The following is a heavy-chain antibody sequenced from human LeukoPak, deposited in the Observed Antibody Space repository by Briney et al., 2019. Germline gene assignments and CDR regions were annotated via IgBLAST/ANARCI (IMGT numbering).Heavy chain of an antibody. D-gene: IGHD3-10*01. Sequence: PSETLSLTCTVSGGSISSYYWSWIRQPAGKGLEWIGRIYTSGSTNYNPSLKSRVTMSVDTSKNQFSLKLSSVTAADTAVYYCARAGITMVRHNWFDPWGQGTLVTVSS. V-gene: IGHV4-4*07. CDR2: IYTSGST. CDR1: GGSISSYY. J-gene: IGHJ5*02. CDR3: ARAGITMVRHNWFDP.